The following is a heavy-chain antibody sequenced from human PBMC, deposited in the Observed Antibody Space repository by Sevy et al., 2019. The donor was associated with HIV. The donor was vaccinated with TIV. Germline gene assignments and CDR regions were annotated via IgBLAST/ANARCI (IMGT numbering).Heavy chain of an antibody. J-gene: IGHJ4*02. Sequence: GSLRLSCAASGFTFSSYSMNWVRQAPGKGLEWVSYISSSSTIYYADSVKGRFTISRDNAKNSLYLQMNSLRDEDTAVYYCARDSSAYDYDYVWGSYRYFGFDYWGQGTLVTVSS. CDR2: ISSSSTI. CDR1: GFTFSSYS. D-gene: IGHD3-16*02. CDR3: ARDSSAYDYDYVWGSYRYFGFDY. V-gene: IGHV3-48*02.